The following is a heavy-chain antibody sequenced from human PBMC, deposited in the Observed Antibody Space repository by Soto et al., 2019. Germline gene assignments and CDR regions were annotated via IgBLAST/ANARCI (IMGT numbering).Heavy chain of an antibody. CDR3: AIAPDPNVYYYYMAV. CDR2: IYYSGST. V-gene: IGHV4-31*03. CDR1: GGSISSGGYY. Sequence: SETLSLTCTVSGGSISSGGYYWSWIRQHPGKGLEWIGYIYYSGSTYYNPSLKSRVTISVDTSKNQFSLKLSSVTAADTAVYYCAIAPDPNVYYYYMAVWGKGTTVTVSS. J-gene: IGHJ6*03.